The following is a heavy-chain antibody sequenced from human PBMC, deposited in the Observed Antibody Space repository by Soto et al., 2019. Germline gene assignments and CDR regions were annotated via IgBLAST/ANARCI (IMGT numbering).Heavy chain of an antibody. CDR2: IIPIFGTA. CDR3: ARGGCSGGSCYSNYYYGMDV. V-gene: IGHV1-69*01. CDR1: GGTFSSYA. Sequence: QVQLVQSGAEVKKPGSSVKVSCKASGGTFSSYAISWVRQAPGQGLEWMGGIIPIFGTANYAQKFQGRVTITADESTSTAYRGRSSLRAEDTAVYYCARGGCSGGSCYSNYYYGMDVWGRETTVTVSS. D-gene: IGHD2-15*01. J-gene: IGHJ6*02.